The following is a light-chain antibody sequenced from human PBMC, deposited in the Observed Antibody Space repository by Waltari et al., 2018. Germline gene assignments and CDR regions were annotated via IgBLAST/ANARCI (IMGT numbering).Light chain of an antibody. CDR1: ESVPAGY. CDR2: GVS. J-gene: IGKJ1*01. Sequence: SLSPGERATLSCRASESVPAGYLAWYQQRPGQSPRLLIYGVSNRAADIPDRFSGSESGTDFTLTISRLEPEDFAVYYCQQYGSSPWTFGQGTRVDI. CDR3: QQYGSSPWT. V-gene: IGKV3-20*01.